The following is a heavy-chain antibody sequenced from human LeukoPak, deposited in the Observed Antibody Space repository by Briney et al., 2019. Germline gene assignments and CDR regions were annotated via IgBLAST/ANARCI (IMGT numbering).Heavy chain of an antibody. Sequence: PGGSLRLSCAASGFTFSDYYMSWIRQAPGKGLEWIGYIYYSGSTNYNPSLKSRVTISVDTSKNQFSLKLSSVTAADTAVYYCAGVYPGYCSGGSCYDDAFDIWGQGTMVTVSS. CDR3: AGVYPGYCSGGSCYDDAFDI. J-gene: IGHJ3*02. V-gene: IGHV4-59*08. D-gene: IGHD2-15*01. CDR1: GFTFSDYY. CDR2: IYYSGST.